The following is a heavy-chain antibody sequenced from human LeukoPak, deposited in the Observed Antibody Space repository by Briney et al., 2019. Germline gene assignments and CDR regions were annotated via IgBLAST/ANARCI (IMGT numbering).Heavy chain of an antibody. CDR1: GFTFSNFA. D-gene: IGHD6-19*01. V-gene: IGHV3-23*01. CDR2: IGSGGEST. CDR3: AKGSQGWPYFFDY. Sequence: PGGSLRLSCSASGFTFSNFAMSWVRQAPGKGLEWASAIGSGGESTYYADSVKGRFTISRDNSKNTLSLQVNGLRAEDSAVYYCAKGSQGWPYFFDYWGQGTLVTVSS. J-gene: IGHJ4*02.